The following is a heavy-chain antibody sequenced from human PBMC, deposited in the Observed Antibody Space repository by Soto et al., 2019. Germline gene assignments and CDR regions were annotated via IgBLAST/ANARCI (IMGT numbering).Heavy chain of an antibody. CDR1: GYTFTSYY. CDR3: ARARRTTRDAFDI. J-gene: IGHJ3*02. V-gene: IGHV1-46*01. CDR2: INPSGAST. Sequence: QVQLVQSGAEVKKPGASVKVSCKASGYTFTSYYMHWVRQAPGQGLEWMGIINPSGASTSYAQKSQGRVTMTRDTSTSTVYMELSSLISEDTAVYYCARARRTTRDAFDIWGQGTMVTVSS. D-gene: IGHD1-7*01.